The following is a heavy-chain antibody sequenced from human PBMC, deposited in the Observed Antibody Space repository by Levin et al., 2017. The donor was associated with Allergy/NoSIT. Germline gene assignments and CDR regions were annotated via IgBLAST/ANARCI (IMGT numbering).Heavy chain of an antibody. D-gene: IGHD1-26*01. CDR3: ANSPGRVGASGFGH. Sequence: GGSLRLSCAVSGFTFSNYGMHWVRQAPGKGLEWVGFISSDGSNADYADSVKGRFAISRDNSWNTLYLQMNSLRTEDTAIYYCANSPGRVGASGFGHWGQGTLVAVST. CDR2: ISSDGSNA. CDR1: GFTFSNYG. V-gene: IGHV3-30*18. J-gene: IGHJ5*02.